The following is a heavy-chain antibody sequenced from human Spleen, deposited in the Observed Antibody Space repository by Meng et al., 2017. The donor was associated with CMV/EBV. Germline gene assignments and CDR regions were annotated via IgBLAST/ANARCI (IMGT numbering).Heavy chain of an antibody. J-gene: IGHJ6*02. Sequence: GESLKISYAASGFSFSTYAMHWVRQAPDKGLEWVAVVSYDGSDKYYTESVNGRFTISRDNSKSTLYLKMNSLKAEDTAIYYCVRHDLDIIIRSAANYEYYAMDVWGQGTTVTVSS. CDR3: VRHDLDIIIRSAANYEYYAMDV. D-gene: IGHD2/OR15-2a*01. CDR1: GFSFSTYA. CDR2: VSYDGSDK. V-gene: IGHV3-30*04.